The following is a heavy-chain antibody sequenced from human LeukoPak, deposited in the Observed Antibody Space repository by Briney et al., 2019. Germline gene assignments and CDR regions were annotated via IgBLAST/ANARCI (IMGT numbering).Heavy chain of an antibody. V-gene: IGHV3-48*04. J-gene: IGHJ6*04. D-gene: IGHD3-10*02. CDR3: AELGITMIGGV. CDR2: ISSSGSTI. Sequence: GGSLRLSCAASGFTFSSYGMHWVRQAPGKGLEWVSYISSSGSTIYYADSVKGRFTISRDNAKNSLYLQMSSLRAEDTAVYYCAELGITMIGGVWGKGTTVTISS. CDR1: GFTFSSYG.